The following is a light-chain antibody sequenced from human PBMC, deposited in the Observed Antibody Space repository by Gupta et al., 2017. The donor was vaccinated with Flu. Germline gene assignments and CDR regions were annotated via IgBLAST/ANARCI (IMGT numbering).Light chain of an antibody. V-gene: IGKV2-30*01. CDR2: KGS. CDR1: QSLVFIDGNTY. Sequence: DDVMTQSPLSLPVTLGQPASISCRSSQSLVFIDGNTYLSWIQQRPGQSPRRLIYKGSNRDSGVLDKFSGSRSGSDLTLKIISVVADDVGVYYCWQTERYPWTFGQGTKVEIK. J-gene: IGKJ1*01. CDR3: WQTERYPWT.